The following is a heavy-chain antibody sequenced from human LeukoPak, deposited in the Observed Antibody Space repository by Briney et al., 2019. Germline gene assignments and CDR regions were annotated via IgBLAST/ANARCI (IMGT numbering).Heavy chain of an antibody. CDR1: GGTFSDYS. Sequence: ASVKVSCKASGGTFSDYSISWVRQAPGQGLEWMGRIIPILNVPNYAQKFEGRLTITADKSTSTAYMELSSLKAADTAVYFCARDRPRARYFDYWGKGTLVTVSS. D-gene: IGHD2-15*01. CDR3: ARDRPRARYFDY. J-gene: IGHJ4*02. V-gene: IGHV1-69*04. CDR2: IIPILNVP.